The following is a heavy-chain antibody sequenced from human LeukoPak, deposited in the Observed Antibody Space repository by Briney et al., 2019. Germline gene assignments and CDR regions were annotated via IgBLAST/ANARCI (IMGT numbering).Heavy chain of an antibody. CDR3: VKVKTGFQD. Sequence: SGGSLRLSCAASGFSCSNYWIHWVRQAPGKGLVWVGRTSGDGMSTNYADIVKGRVTLSRDNAKSTLSLQMNSLKVEDTALYYCVKVKTGFQDWGQGTLVTVSS. V-gene: IGHV3-74*01. D-gene: IGHD3-10*01. J-gene: IGHJ1*01. CDR2: TSGDGMST. CDR1: GFSCSNYW.